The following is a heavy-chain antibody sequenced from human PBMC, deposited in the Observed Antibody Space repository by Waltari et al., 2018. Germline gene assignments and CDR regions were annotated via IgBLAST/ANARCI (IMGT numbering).Heavy chain of an antibody. D-gene: IGHD2-15*01. J-gene: IGHJ3*02. V-gene: IGHV3-23*03. CDR1: GFTFSSYA. Sequence: EVQLLESGGGLVQPGGSLRLSCAASGFTFSSYAMSWVRQAPGKGLEWVSVIYSGGSNTYSADSLKARFTIPGDNSKNTLYLQMNSLRAEDTAVYYWAKLVVPIVVVPRWGGAFDIWGQGTMVTVSS. CDR3: AKLVVPIVVVPRWGGAFDI. CDR2: IYSGGSNT.